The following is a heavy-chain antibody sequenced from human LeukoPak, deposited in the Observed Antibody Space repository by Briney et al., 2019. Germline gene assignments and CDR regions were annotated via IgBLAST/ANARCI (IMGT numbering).Heavy chain of an antibody. V-gene: IGHV1-2*02. D-gene: IGHD4-17*01. CDR2: INLNSGGT. CDR1: GYTFTGYY. CDR3: APSRGDYGDCFDY. J-gene: IGHJ4*02. Sequence: PSASVKVSCKASGYTFTGYYMHWVRQAPGQGLEWMGWINLNSGGTNYAQKFQGRVTMTRDTSISTAYMELSRLRSDDTAVYYCAPSRGDYGDCFDYWGQGTLVTVSS.